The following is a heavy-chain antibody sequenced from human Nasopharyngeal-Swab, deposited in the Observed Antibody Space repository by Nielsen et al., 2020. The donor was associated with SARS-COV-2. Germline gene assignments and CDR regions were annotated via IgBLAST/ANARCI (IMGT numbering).Heavy chain of an antibody. J-gene: IGHJ6*02. CDR3: AKLSSSWYGYYYYYGMDV. D-gene: IGHD6-13*01. Sequence: GGSLRLSCAASGFTFDDYAMHWVRQAPGKGLEWVSGISWNSGSIGYADSVKGRFTISRDNAKNSLYLQMNSLRAEDTALYYCAKLSSSWYGYYYYYGMDVWGQGTTVTVSS. CDR2: ISWNSGSI. CDR1: GFTFDDYA. V-gene: IGHV3-9*01.